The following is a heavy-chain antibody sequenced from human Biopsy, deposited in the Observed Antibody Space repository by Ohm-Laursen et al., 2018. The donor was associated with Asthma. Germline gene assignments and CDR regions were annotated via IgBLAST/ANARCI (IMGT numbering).Heavy chain of an antibody. D-gene: IGHD6-13*01. V-gene: IGHV1-2*06. CDR3: ARGQKSAGDRWFDP. CDR1: GGTFSSYA. J-gene: IGHJ5*02. CDR2: INPNSGGT. Sequence: GASVKVSCKASGGTFSSYAFSWVRQAPGQGLEWMGRINPNSGGTNYAQKFQGRVTMTRDTSISTAYMEVSRLRSDDTAVYYCARGQKSAGDRWFDPWGQGTLVTVSS.